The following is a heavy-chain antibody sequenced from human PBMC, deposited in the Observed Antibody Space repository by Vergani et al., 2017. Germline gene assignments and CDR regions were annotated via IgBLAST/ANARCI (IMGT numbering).Heavy chain of an antibody. J-gene: IGHJ6*03. Sequence: VRLVESGGGVVQPGRSLRLSCAASGFRFSNYWMHWLRQAPGKGLEWVAAIKGDGSAKQYVESVKGRFTISRDNAKSSLYLQMNSLRAEDTAVYYCARVHSNFWSGYRGFYMDVWGKGTTVTVSS. CDR1: GFRFSNYW. CDR3: ARVHSNFWSGYRGFYMDV. CDR2: IKGDGSAK. V-gene: IGHV3-7*03. D-gene: IGHD3-3*01.